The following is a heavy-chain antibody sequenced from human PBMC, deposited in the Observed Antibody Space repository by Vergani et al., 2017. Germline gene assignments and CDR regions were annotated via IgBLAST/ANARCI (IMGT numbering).Heavy chain of an antibody. Sequence: EVHLVESGGGLVKPGGSLRLSCAASGFIFNTYNMNWVRQAPGKGLEWVSSISSSSRYIYDADSVKGRFTISRDNAKNSLYLQMNSLRAEDTAVYYCARDVSSYSSSSNYYYYYMDVWGKGTTVTVSS. CDR1: GFIFNTYN. J-gene: IGHJ6*03. CDR3: ARDVSSYSSSSNYYYYYMDV. D-gene: IGHD6-6*01. V-gene: IGHV3-21*01. CDR2: ISSSSRYI.